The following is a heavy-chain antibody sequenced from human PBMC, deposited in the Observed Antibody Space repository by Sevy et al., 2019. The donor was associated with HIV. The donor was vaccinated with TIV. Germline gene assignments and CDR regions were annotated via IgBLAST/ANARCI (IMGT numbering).Heavy chain of an antibody. D-gene: IGHD3-10*01. CDR2: IWYDGSNN. Sequence: GGSLRLSCAASGFTFSSYGMHWVRQAPGKGLEWVAVIWYDGSNNYYADSVKGRFTISRDNSKNTLYLQMNSLRAEDTAVYYCARDRLRYYGSGSYRYYYGMDVWCQGTTVTVSS. CDR1: GFTFSSYG. V-gene: IGHV3-33*01. J-gene: IGHJ6*02. CDR3: ARDRLRYYGSGSYRYYYGMDV.